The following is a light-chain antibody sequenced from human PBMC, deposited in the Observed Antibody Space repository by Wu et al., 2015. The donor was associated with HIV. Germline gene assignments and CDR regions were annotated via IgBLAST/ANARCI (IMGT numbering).Light chain of an antibody. CDR1: QSVSSNY. V-gene: IGKV3-20*01. Sequence: EIVLTQSPGTLSLSPGERATLSCRAGQSVSSNYLAWYQKKSGQAPRLLIYAASSRATGIPDRFSGSESGTDFTLTISRLEPEDFAVYYCQHYSSSPTMYTFGQGTKLEIK. CDR2: AAS. CDR3: QHYSSSPTMYT. J-gene: IGKJ2*01.